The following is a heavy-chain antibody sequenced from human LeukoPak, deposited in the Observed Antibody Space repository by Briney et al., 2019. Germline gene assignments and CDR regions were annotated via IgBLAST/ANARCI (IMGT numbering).Heavy chain of an antibody. CDR1: GFTFSTYG. J-gene: IGHJ5*02. Sequence: GGSLRLSCAAPGFTFSTYGMHWVRQAPGKGLEWVSVIWFDGSTQYYADSVKGRFTISRNNSKNTLFLQMNSLRAEDTAVYYCVRDPQVNWNRPSPLSWGQGTLVTVSS. D-gene: IGHD1-20*01. CDR3: VRDPQVNWNRPSPLS. CDR2: IWFDGSTQ. V-gene: IGHV3-33*01.